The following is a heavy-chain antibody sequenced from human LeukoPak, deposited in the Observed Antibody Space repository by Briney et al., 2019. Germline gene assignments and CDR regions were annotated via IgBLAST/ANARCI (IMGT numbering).Heavy chain of an antibody. CDR1: EITVNNNY. Sequence: GSLRLSCAASEITVNNNYINWVRQAPGKGLEWVSVIYSGGSTYYADSVKGRFTISRDNSKNTLYLQMNSLRAEDTAVYYCARVNAPFWSGSMDVWGKGTTVTVSS. D-gene: IGHD3-3*01. CDR2: IYSGGST. CDR3: ARVNAPFWSGSMDV. J-gene: IGHJ6*03. V-gene: IGHV3-66*02.